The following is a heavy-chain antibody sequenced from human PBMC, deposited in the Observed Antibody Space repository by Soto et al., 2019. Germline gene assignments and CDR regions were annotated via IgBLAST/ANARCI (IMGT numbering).Heavy chain of an antibody. CDR1: GFSFGSYW. D-gene: IGHD3-3*01. Sequence: GSLRLSCAVSGFSFGSYWMSWVRQAPGKGLEWLASIKDDGSERYYLDSVKGRFTISRDNAKDSLSLQMNSLRGEDTAFYYCARDVGPVTIFGEALSGYFDFCGQGTLVTVSS. V-gene: IGHV3-7*03. J-gene: IGHJ4*02. CDR2: IKDDGSER. CDR3: ARDVGPVTIFGEALSGYFDF.